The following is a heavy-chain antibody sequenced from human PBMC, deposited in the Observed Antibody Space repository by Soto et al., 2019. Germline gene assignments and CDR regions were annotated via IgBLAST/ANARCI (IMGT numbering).Heavy chain of an antibody. D-gene: IGHD2-2*01. J-gene: IGHJ4*02. CDR1: GFTLSSYA. V-gene: IGHV3-23*01. CDR3: AKDANVVVPGAMTH. Sequence: EVQLLESGGGLVQPGGSLRLSCAASGFTLSSYAMNWVRQAPGTGLEWVSAISGSGGSTYYADSVKGRFTISRYNSKNTLYLQMNSLRAEDTAVYYCAKDANVVVPGAMTHWGQGTLVTLSS. CDR2: ISGSGGST.